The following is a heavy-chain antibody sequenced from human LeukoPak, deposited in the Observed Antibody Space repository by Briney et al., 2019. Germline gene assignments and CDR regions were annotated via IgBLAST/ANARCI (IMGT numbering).Heavy chain of an antibody. CDR3: ARVRYCSGRSCYSGWFDP. CDR1: GGTFSSYA. CDR2: IIPIFGTA. V-gene: IGHV1-69*05. J-gene: IGHJ5*02. Sequence: SVKVSCKASGGTFSSYAISWVRQAPGQGLEWMGGIIPIFGTANYAQKFQGRVTITTDESTSTAYMELSSLRSEDTAVYYCARVRYCSGRSCYSGWFDPWGQGTLVTVSS. D-gene: IGHD2-15*01.